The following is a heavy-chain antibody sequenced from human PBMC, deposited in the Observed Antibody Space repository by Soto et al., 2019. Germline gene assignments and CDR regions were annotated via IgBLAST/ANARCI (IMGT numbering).Heavy chain of an antibody. V-gene: IGHV3-21*01. CDR1: GFTFSNYT. CDR2: ISSSSLYI. J-gene: IGHJ6*02. D-gene: IGHD3-3*01. Sequence: EVQLVESGGGLVKPGGSLRVSCAASGFTFSNYTMNWFRQAPGKGLEWVSAISSSSLYIYYADSVEGRFTISRDNAKKSLYLQMNSLGAEDTAVYYCARANYDFWSGSSNYFGMDVRGQGTAVTVSS. CDR3: ARANYDFWSGSSNYFGMDV.